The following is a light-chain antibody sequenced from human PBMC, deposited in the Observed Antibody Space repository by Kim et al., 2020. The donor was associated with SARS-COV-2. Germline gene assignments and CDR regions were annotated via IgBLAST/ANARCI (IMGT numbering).Light chain of an antibody. Sequence: IVMTQSPATLSVSPGERVTLSCRASQSVKNNLAWHQQRPGQAPRLLIYGASTRATDISARFIGSGSGTEFTLAIRSLQSEDLAVYYCQQYNDWPLLTFGGGTKVDIK. CDR1: QSVKNN. CDR2: GAS. J-gene: IGKJ4*01. CDR3: QQYNDWPLLT. V-gene: IGKV3-15*01.